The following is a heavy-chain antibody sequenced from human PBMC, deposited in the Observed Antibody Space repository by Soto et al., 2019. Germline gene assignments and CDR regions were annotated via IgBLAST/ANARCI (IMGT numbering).Heavy chain of an antibody. CDR3: ARWRPYGMDV. CDR1: GFTFGSYW. J-gene: IGHJ6*02. Sequence: EVQLVESGGGLVQPGGSLRVSCAASGFTFGSYWMNWVRQAPGKGLVWVSRIDSDGSSTTYADSVKGRFTTSRDNAKNTLYLQMSSLRVDDTAVYYCARWRPYGMDVWGQGTTVTVSS. CDR2: IDSDGSST. V-gene: IGHV3-74*01.